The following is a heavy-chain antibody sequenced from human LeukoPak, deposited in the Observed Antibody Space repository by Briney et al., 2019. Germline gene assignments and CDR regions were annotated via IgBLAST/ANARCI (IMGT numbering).Heavy chain of an antibody. CDR3: ARAVGEDWFDP. Sequence: ASVKVSCKASGYTFTSYYMHWVRQAPGQGLEWMGIINPSGGSTSYAQKFLGRVTMTRDMSTSTVYMELSSLRSEDTAVYYCARAVGEDWFDPWGQGTLVTVSS. D-gene: IGHD3-16*01. CDR2: INPSGGST. V-gene: IGHV1-46*01. CDR1: GYTFTSYY. J-gene: IGHJ5*02.